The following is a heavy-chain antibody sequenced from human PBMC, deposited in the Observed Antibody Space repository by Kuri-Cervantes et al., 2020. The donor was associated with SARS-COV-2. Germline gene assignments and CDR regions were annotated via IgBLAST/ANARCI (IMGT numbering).Heavy chain of an antibody. CDR3: ARELVVVPAAEQNWYYYYGMDV. Sequence: GGSLRLSCAASGFTFSSYSMNWVRQAPGKGLEWVSSISSSSSYIYYADSVKGRFTISRDNAKNSLYLQMNSLRAEDTAVYYCARELVVVPAAEQNWYYYYGMDVWGQGTTVTVSS. J-gene: IGHJ6*02. CDR1: GFTFSSYS. CDR2: ISSSSSYI. D-gene: IGHD2-2*01. V-gene: IGHV3-21*01.